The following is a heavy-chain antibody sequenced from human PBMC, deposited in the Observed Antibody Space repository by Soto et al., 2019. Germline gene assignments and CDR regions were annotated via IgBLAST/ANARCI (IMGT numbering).Heavy chain of an antibody. CDR3: ARDWLGLRYLDV. CDR2: IWYDGSNE. CDR1: RFTFRNHG. J-gene: IGHJ6*02. Sequence: QGQLVESGGGVVQSGGSLRLSCAASRFTFRNHGMHWVRQAPGKGLEWLAVIWYDGSNENYADSVKGRFTISRDNSKNRLYLQVNSLRVEDTAVYYCARDWLGLRYLDVWGQGTTVTVSS. V-gene: IGHV3-33*01. D-gene: IGHD3-9*01.